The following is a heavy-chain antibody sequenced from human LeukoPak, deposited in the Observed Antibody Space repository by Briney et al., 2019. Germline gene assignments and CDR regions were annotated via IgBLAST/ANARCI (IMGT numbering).Heavy chain of an antibody. CDR1: GFTFSSYW. Sequence: GGSLRLSCAASGFTFSSYWMSWVRQAPGKGLEWVANIKQDGSEKYYVDSVKGRFTISRDNAKNSLYLQMNSLRAEDTAVYYCARGPVVVVAATPLWFDPWGQGTLVTVSS. CDR3: ARGPVVVVAATPLWFDP. J-gene: IGHJ5*02. V-gene: IGHV3-7*01. D-gene: IGHD2-15*01. CDR2: IKQDGSEK.